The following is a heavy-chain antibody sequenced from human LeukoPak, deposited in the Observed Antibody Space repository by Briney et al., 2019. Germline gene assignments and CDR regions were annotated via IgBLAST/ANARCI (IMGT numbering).Heavy chain of an antibody. CDR1: GYTFTGYY. Sequence: ATVKVSCKASGYTFTGYYMHWVRQAPGQGLEWMGWINPNSGGTNYAQKFQGRVTMTRDTSISTAYMELSRLRSDDTAVYYCARVNPVGATNNDYWGQGTLVTVSS. D-gene: IGHD1-26*01. CDR3: ARVNPVGATNNDY. J-gene: IGHJ4*02. V-gene: IGHV1-2*02. CDR2: INPNSGGT.